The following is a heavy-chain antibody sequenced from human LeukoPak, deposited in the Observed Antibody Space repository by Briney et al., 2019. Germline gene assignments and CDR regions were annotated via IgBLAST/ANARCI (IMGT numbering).Heavy chain of an antibody. V-gene: IGHV3-23*01. Sequence: PGGSLRLSCAASGFTFSSYAMSWVRQAPGKGLEWVSAISGSGGSTYYADSLKGRLTISRDNSKNTLYLHMNRLRAEDTAVYYCAKGYSGWSHDAFDIWGQGTMVTVSS. CDR3: AKGYSGWSHDAFDI. J-gene: IGHJ3*02. CDR1: GFTFSSYA. CDR2: ISGSGGST. D-gene: IGHD6-19*01.